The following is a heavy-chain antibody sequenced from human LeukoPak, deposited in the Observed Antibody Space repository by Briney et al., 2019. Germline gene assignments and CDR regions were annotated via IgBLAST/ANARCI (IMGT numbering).Heavy chain of an antibody. CDR3: AREAGSSGWGAFDY. J-gene: IGHJ4*02. CDR1: GGTFSSYA. CDR2: IIPIFGTA. Sequence: GASVKVSCKASGGTFSSYAISWVRQAPGQGLEWMGGIIPIFGTANYAQKFQGRVTITADESTSTAYMELSSLRSEDTAVYYCAREAGSSGWGAFDYWGQGTLVTVSS. V-gene: IGHV1-69*13. D-gene: IGHD6-19*01.